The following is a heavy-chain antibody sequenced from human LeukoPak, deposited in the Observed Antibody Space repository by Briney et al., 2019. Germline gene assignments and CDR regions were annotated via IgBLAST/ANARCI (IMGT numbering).Heavy chain of an antibody. CDR3: ARYGDPNYHFDY. CDR1: GGSIGRYY. D-gene: IGHD4-17*01. J-gene: IGHJ4*02. CDR2: IYTSGDA. Sequence: SETLFLTCTVSGGSIGRYYWSWIRQPAEKGLEWIGRIYTSGDAKYNPSLESRVTMSVDTSKNQFSLKLTSVTAADTAIYYCARYGDPNYHFDYWGQGTLVTVSS. V-gene: IGHV4-4*07.